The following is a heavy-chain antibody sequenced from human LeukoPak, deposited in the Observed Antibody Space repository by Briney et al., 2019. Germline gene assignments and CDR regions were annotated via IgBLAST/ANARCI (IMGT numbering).Heavy chain of an antibody. D-gene: IGHD7-27*01. Sequence: ASVKVSCKVSGYTLTELSMHWVRQAPGKGLEWMGGFDPEDGETIYAQKFQGRVTMTTDTSTTTAYMEVRSLRSDDTAVYYCARDNELGAAWGYWGQGTLVTVSS. CDR3: ARDNELGAAWGY. V-gene: IGHV1-24*01. CDR1: GYTLTELS. CDR2: FDPEDGET. J-gene: IGHJ4*02.